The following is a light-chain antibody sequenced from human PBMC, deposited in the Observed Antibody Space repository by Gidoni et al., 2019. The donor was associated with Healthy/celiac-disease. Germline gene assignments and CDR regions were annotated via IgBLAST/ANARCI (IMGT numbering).Light chain of an antibody. V-gene: IGKV3-15*01. J-gene: IGKJ4*01. Sequence: EIVMTQSPATLSVSPGERATLSCRASQSVSSNLAWYQQKPGQAPRLLSSGASTRATGIPARFSGSGSGTEFTLTISSLQSEDFAVYYCQQYNNWPPLTFGGXTKVEIK. CDR2: GAS. CDR3: QQYNNWPPLT. CDR1: QSVSSN.